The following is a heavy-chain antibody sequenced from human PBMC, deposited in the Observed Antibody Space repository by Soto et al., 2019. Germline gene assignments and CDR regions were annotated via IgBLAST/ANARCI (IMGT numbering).Heavy chain of an antibody. CDR1: GGSISSSPYY. Sequence: SWETLSLTCSVSGGSISSSPYYWGWIRQPPGKGLEWLGTIYYSGTTSYNPSLKSRVIISVDTSNNQLFLKLRSVTAADTAVYYCARHRQYYDTSGYQQRYFDYWGQGTQVTVSS. V-gene: IGHV4-39*01. D-gene: IGHD3-22*01. J-gene: IGHJ4*02. CDR2: IYYSGTT. CDR3: ARHRQYYDTSGYQQRYFDY.